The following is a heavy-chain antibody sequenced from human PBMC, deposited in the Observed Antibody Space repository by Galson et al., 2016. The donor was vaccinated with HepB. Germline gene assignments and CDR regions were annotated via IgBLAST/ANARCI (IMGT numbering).Heavy chain of an antibody. D-gene: IGHD6-19*01. CDR1: GFTFSSYS. Sequence: SLRLSCAASGFTFSSYSMNWVRQAPGKGLEWVSYISSSSSTIYYADSVKGRFTISRDNSKNTLYLQMNCLRTEDTAVYYCARELSLVPGKGGHFDLWGQGTLVTVSS. CDR3: ARELSLVPGKGGHFDL. V-gene: IGHV3-48*01. J-gene: IGHJ5*02. CDR2: ISSSSSTI.